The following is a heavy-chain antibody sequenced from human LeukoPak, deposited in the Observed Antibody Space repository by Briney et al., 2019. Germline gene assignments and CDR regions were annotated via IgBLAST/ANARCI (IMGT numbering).Heavy chain of an antibody. CDR2: ISSTSRTI. D-gene: IGHD5-24*01. J-gene: IGHJ6*03. CDR3: ARDPLRWLQNNYYYYYMDV. Sequence: GGSLGLSRAASGFSFSNFGMNWVRQAPGKGLEWVSYISSTSRTIYYADSVKGRFTLSRDNAKNSVYLQMNSLRDEDTAVYFCARDPLRWLQNNYYYYYMDVWGKGTTVTVSS. V-gene: IGHV3-48*02. CDR1: GFSFSNFG.